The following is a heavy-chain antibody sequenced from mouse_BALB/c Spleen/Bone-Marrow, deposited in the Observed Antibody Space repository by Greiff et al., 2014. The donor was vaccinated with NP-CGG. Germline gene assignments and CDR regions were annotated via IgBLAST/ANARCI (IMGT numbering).Heavy chain of an antibody. D-gene: IGHD2-4*01. J-gene: IGHJ4*01. CDR3: ARDDYEGDAMDY. Sequence: EVQRVESGPGLVKPSQSLSLTCTVTGYSITSDYAWNWIRQFPGNRLEWLGYISYSGSTNYNPSLKSRISITRDTSKNQFFLQLNSVTTGDTATYYCARDDYEGDAMDYWGQGTSVTVSS. V-gene: IGHV3-2*02. CDR1: GYSITSDYA. CDR2: ISYSGST.